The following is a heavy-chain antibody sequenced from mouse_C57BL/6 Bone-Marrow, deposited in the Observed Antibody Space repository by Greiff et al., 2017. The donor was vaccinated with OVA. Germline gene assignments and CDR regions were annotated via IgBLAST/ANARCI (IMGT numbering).Heavy chain of an antibody. V-gene: IGHV1-19*01. Sequence: EVQGVESGPVLVKPGASVKMSCKASGYTFTDYYMNWVKQSHGKSLEWIGVINPYNGGTSYNQKFKGKATLTVDKSSSTAYMELNSLTSEDSAVYYCARGELVFDYWGQGTTLTVSS. CDR3: ARGELVFDY. J-gene: IGHJ2*01. CDR2: INPYNGGT. D-gene: IGHD4-1*01. CDR1: GYTFTDYY.